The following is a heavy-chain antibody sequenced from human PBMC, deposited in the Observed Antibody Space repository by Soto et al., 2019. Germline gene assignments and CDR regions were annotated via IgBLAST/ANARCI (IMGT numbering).Heavy chain of an antibody. V-gene: IGHV4-31*03. J-gene: IGHJ5*02. Sequence: TLSLTGSASGAALNSGNYYWSWIRQVPGKGLEWIGHIYVTGAVDYNPSLRDRITISQDTSERQFSLNLRLVTVAETAVYSCARLRIATNNYKWFDPWGQGTLVTSPQ. CDR1: GAALNSGNYY. D-gene: IGHD2-21*01. CDR2: IYVTGAV. CDR3: ARLRIATNNYKWFDP.